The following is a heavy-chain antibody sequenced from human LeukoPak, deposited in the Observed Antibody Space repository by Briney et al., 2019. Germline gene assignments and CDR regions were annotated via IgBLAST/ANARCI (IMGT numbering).Heavy chain of an antibody. CDR1: GFTFSSYG. CDR3: GKDRASLRFLGCLLVGGGSFDY. Sequence: AGGSLRLSCAASGFTFSSYGMSWVRQAPGKGLEWVSAISGSGGSTYYADSVKGRFTISRDNSKNTLYLQMNSLIAEDTSVYYCGKDRASLRFLGCLLVGGGSFDYWGQGTLVTVSS. V-gene: IGHV3-23*01. D-gene: IGHD3-3*01. CDR2: ISGSGGST. J-gene: IGHJ4*02.